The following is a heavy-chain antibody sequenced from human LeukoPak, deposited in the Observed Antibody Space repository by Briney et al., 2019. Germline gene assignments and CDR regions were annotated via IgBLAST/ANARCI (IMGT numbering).Heavy chain of an antibody. CDR2: ISSSSSYI. CDR1: GFTFSSYS. V-gene: IGHV3-21*04. Sequence: GGSLRLSCAASGFTFSSYSMNWVRQAPGKGLEWVSSISSSSSYIYYADSVKGRFTISRDNSKNTLYLQMNSLRAEDTAVYYCAKGLRYCSGGSCYSGDTKDYGMDVWGQGTTVTVSS. CDR3: AKGLRYCSGGSCYSGDTKDYGMDV. J-gene: IGHJ6*02. D-gene: IGHD2-15*01.